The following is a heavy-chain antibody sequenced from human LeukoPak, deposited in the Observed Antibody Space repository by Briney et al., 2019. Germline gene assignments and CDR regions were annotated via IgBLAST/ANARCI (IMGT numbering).Heavy chain of an antibody. CDR1: GYTFTGYY. Sequence: GASVKVSCKASGYTFTGYYMHWVRQAPGQGLEWMGWINPNSGGTNYAQKFQGRVTMTRDTSISTAYMELSRLRSDDTAVYYCALSPYYDILTGYYSGPVLDYWGQGTLVTVSS. V-gene: IGHV1-2*02. CDR2: INPNSGGT. D-gene: IGHD3-9*01. CDR3: ALSPYYDILTGYYSGPVLDY. J-gene: IGHJ4*02.